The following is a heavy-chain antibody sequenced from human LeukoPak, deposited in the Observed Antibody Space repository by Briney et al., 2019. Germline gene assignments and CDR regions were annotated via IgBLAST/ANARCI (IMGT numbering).Heavy chain of an antibody. CDR2: ISSSSSYI. CDR3: ASRGYSYGRVLMDV. CDR1: GFTFSSYS. J-gene: IGHJ6*02. Sequence: NPGGSLRLSCAASGFTFSSYSMNWVRQAPGKGLEWVSSISSSSSYIYYADSVKGRFTISRDNAKNSLYLQMNSLRAEDTAVYYCASRGYSYGRVLMDVWGQGTTVTVSS. V-gene: IGHV3-21*01. D-gene: IGHD5-18*01.